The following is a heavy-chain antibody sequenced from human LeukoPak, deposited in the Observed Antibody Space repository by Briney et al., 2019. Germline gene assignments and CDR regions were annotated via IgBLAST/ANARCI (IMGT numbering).Heavy chain of an antibody. Sequence: GGSLRLSCAASGFTFSSYWMSWVRQAPGKGPEWVSAIGGRGGSTYYADSLGGRFTISRDNSKDMLYLQMNSLKVEDTATYYCGKEGGAWGQGTKVTVSS. CDR1: GFTFSSYW. CDR2: IGGRGGST. J-gene: IGHJ5*02. D-gene: IGHD3-16*01. CDR3: GKEGGA. V-gene: IGHV3-23*01.